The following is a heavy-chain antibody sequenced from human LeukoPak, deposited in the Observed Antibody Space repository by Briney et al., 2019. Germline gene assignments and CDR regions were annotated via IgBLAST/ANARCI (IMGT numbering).Heavy chain of an antibody. CDR2: INGDGDST. CDR1: GFTFDEFA. J-gene: IGHJ4*02. Sequence: GGSLRLSCAASGFTFDEFAMHWVRQVPGKGLEWVPLINGDGDSTYYADSVQGRFTISRDNSKKSLFLQMDSLRTEDTAFYYCAKAIHSWELLPVFDYWGQGTLVTVSS. D-gene: IGHD1-26*01. CDR3: AKAIHSWELLPVFDY. V-gene: IGHV3-43*02.